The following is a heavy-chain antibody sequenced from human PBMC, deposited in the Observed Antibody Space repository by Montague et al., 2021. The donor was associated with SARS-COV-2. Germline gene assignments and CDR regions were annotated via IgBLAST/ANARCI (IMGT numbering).Heavy chain of an antibody. CDR2: IFHSGRT. D-gene: IGHD3-22*01. CDR1: GGSIDSFY. CDR3: ARGGYYDNTGYYSDYYYNMDG. Sequence: SETLSLTCTVSGGSIDSFYWSWIRRPPGKGLEWIGCIFHSGRTYYNPSLKSRVSMSVDTSKNQVSLRLSSLTAADTAVYYCARGGYYDNTGYYSDYYYNMDGWGQGTTGTVSS. J-gene: IGHJ6*02. V-gene: IGHV4-59*01.